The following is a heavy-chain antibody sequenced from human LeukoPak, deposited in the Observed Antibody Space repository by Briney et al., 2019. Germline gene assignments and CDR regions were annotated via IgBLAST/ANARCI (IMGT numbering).Heavy chain of an antibody. J-gene: IGHJ6*03. CDR1: GFTFSSYA. CDR3: AKGVLAAYRYNYYYMDV. D-gene: IGHD6-25*01. V-gene: IGHV3-30*02. Sequence: GGSLRLSCAASGFTFSSYAIYWVRQAPGRGLEWVAFIRYDGSNKYYADSVKGRFTISRDNSKNTLYLQMNSLRADDTAVYYCAKGVLAAYRYNYYYMDVWGKGTTVTISS. CDR2: IRYDGSNK.